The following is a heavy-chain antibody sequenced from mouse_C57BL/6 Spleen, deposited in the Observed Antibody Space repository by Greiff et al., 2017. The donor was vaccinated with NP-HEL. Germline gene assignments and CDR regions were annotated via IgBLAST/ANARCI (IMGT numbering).Heavy chain of an antibody. CDR3: ARDYYYGSSHWYFDV. CDR2: INYDGSST. D-gene: IGHD1-1*01. V-gene: IGHV5-16*01. CDR1: GFTFSDYY. Sequence: EVKLVESEGGLVQPGSSMKLSCTASGFTFSDYYMAWVRQVPEKGLEWVANINYDGSSTYYLDSLKSRFIISRDNAKNILYLQMSSLKSEDTATYYCARDYYYGSSHWYFDVWGTGTTVTVSS. J-gene: IGHJ1*03.